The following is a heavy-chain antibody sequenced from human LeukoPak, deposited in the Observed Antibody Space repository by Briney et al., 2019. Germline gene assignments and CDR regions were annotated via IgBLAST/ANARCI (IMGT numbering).Heavy chain of an antibody. CDR1: GGTFSSYA. D-gene: IGHD6-13*01. Sequence: ASVKVSCKASGGTFSSYAISWVRQAPGQGLEWMGGIIPIFGTANYAQKFQGRVTITADESTSTAYMELSSLRSEDTAVYYCAREAADSSSYYYYGMDVWGQGTTVTVSS. J-gene: IGHJ6*02. CDR2: IIPIFGTA. CDR3: AREAADSSSYYYYGMDV. V-gene: IGHV1-69*13.